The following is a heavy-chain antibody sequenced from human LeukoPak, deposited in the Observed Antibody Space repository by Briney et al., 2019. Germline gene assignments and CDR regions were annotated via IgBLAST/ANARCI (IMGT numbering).Heavy chain of an antibody. D-gene: IGHD3-22*01. CDR3: AVGAAYYYDSSGYPFDY. V-gene: IGHV1-18*01. CDR2: ISAYNGNT. CDR1: GGTFSSYA. Sequence: ASVKVSCKASGGTFSSYAISWVRQAPGQGLEWMGWISAYNGNTNYAQKLQGRVTMTTDTSTSTAYMELRSLRSDDTAVYYCAVGAAYYYDSSGYPFDYWGQGTLVTVSS. J-gene: IGHJ4*02.